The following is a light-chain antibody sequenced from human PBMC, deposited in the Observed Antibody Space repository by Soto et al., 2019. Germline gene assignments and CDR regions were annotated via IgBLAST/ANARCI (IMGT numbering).Light chain of an antibody. CDR1: QSISSW. V-gene: IGKV1-5*01. J-gene: IGKJ5*01. CDR2: DAF. CDR3: QQSDSIPMT. Sequence: LQMPQSPSTLSASVGVRVAITCLARQSISSWLAWYQQKPGKSPKLLIYDAFSLESVVPSRFCGSGSVLEFTSTISSLQPDDFATYYCQQSDSIPMTFGQGTRLEI.